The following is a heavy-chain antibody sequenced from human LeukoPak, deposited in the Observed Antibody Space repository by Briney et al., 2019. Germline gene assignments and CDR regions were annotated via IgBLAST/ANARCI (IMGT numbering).Heavy chain of an antibody. Sequence: GGSLRLSCAASGFTFSSYAMTWVRQAPGKGLEWVSSISGSGDYTNYAGSVKGRFTISRDNSKNTLYLQMNSLRAEDTAVYYCAKDSPYYYDSSGYYYVRGDAFDIWGQGTMVTVSS. CDR3: AKDSPYYYDSSGYYYVRGDAFDI. CDR1: GFTFSSYA. CDR2: ISGSGDYT. J-gene: IGHJ3*02. V-gene: IGHV3-23*01. D-gene: IGHD3-22*01.